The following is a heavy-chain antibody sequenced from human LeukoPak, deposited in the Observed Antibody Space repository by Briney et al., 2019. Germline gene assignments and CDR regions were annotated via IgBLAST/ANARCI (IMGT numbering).Heavy chain of an antibody. Sequence: ASVKVSFTASGYSFTSYGITWVRQAPGQGLEWMGWISTYDGNANYAQKLQGRVTMTTDTSTITAYMELRSLRSDDTAVYYCARVGYYESSGYYEYWGQGTLVTVSS. CDR1: GYSFTSYG. V-gene: IGHV1-18*01. D-gene: IGHD3-22*01. CDR2: ISTYDGNA. CDR3: ARVGYYESSGYYEY. J-gene: IGHJ4*02.